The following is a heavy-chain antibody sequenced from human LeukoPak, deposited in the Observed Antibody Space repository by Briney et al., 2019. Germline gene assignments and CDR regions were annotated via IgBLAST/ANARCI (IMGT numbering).Heavy chain of an antibody. V-gene: IGHV5-51*01. CDR1: GYSFTSFW. CDR3: ARQYYYDSSGYYYDDAFDI. J-gene: IGHJ3*02. Sequence: GESLKISCKGSGYSFTSFWIGWVRQMPGKGLEWMGIIYPGDSDTRYSPSFQGQVTISADKSISTAYLQWSSLKASDTAMYYCARQYYYDSSGYYYDDAFDIWAKGQWSPSLQ. CDR2: IYPGDSDT. D-gene: IGHD3-22*01.